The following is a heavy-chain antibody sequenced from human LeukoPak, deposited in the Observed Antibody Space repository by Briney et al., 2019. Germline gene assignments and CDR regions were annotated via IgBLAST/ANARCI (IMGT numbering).Heavy chain of an antibody. CDR3: ASGYSSSSGFDY. D-gene: IGHD6-6*01. CDR2: INPNSGGT. CDR1: GYTFTGSY. Sequence: ASVKVSCKASGYTFTGSYMDWVRQAPGQGLEWMGRINPNSGGTNYAQKLQGRVTMTRDTSITTAYMELSRLRSDDTAVYYCASGYSSSSGFDYWGQGTLVTVSS. J-gene: IGHJ4*02. V-gene: IGHV1-2*06.